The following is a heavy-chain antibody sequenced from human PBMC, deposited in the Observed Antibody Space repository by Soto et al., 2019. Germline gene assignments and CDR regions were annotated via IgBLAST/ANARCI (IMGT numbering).Heavy chain of an antibody. CDR2: ISYDGSNK. CDR1: GFTFSSYG. D-gene: IGHD3-22*01. Sequence: GGSLRLSCAASGFTFSSYGMHWVRQAPGKGLEWVAVISYDGSNKYYADSVKGRFTISRDNSKNTLYLQMNSLRAEDTAVYYCAKGLGSYYDSSGYSRPYYYYGMDVWGQGTTVTVSS. J-gene: IGHJ6*02. CDR3: AKGLGSYYDSSGYSRPYYYYGMDV. V-gene: IGHV3-30*18.